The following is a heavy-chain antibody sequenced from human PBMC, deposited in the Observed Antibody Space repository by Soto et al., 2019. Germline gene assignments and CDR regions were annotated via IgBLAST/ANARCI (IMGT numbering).Heavy chain of an antibody. CDR3: ARHTPAISISDH. D-gene: IGHD2-15*01. Sequence: QLQLQESGPGLVKPSETLSLTCTVSGGSISSSSYYWGWIRQPPGKGLEWIGSIYYSGSTYYNPSPKSRVPISVDTSKTQFSLKLSSVTAADTAVYYCARHTPAISISDHWGQGTLVTVSS. V-gene: IGHV4-39*01. CDR1: GGSISSSSYY. CDR2: IYYSGST. J-gene: IGHJ4*02.